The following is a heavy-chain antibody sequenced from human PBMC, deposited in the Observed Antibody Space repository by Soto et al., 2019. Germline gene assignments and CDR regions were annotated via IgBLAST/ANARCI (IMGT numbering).Heavy chain of an antibody. J-gene: IGHJ6*02. Sequence: GESLKISCKGSGYSXTSYWIGWVRQMPGKGLEWMGIIYPGDSDTRYSPSFQGQVTISADKSISTAYLQWSSLKASDTAMYYCARHRYYDILTGYSTPYYYYYGMDVWGQGTTVTVSS. CDR1: GYSXTSYW. D-gene: IGHD3-9*01. CDR2: IYPGDSDT. V-gene: IGHV5-51*01. CDR3: ARHRYYDILTGYSTPYYYYYGMDV.